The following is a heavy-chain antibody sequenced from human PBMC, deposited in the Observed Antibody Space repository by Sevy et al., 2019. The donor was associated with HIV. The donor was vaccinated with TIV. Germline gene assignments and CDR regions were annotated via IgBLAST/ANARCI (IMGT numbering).Heavy chain of an antibody. CDR3: ARRRRGDFIQTNDY. D-gene: IGHD2-21*02. J-gene: IGHJ4*02. CDR1: GGSISSNSYY. CDR2: VSHTKST. V-gene: IGHV4-39*01. Sequence: SETLSLTCTVSGGSISSNSYYWDWIRQSPGKGPTWIGSVSHTKSTYYTSSLKSRVTISVDVSKNQFSLDLNSVTAADTAVYYCARRRRGDFIQTNDYWGQGTLVTVSS.